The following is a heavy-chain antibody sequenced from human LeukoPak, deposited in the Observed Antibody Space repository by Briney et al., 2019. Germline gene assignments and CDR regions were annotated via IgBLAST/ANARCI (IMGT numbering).Heavy chain of an antibody. V-gene: IGHV1-8*01. CDR1: GYTFTSYD. Sequence: ASVKVSCKASGYTFTSYDINWVRQATGQGLEWMGWMNPNSGNTGYAQKFQGRVTMTRNTSISTAYMELSSLRSEDTAVYYCARGLWGEDCTNGVCYRYYYYYYGMDVWGQGTTVTVSS. CDR2: MNPNSGNT. D-gene: IGHD2-8*01. CDR3: ARGLWGEDCTNGVCYRYYYYYYGMDV. J-gene: IGHJ6*02.